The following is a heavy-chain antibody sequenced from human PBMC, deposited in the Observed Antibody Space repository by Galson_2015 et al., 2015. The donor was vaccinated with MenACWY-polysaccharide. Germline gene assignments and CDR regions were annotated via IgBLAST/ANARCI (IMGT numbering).Heavy chain of an antibody. CDR2: INYSGST. J-gene: IGHJ2*01. CDR1: GGSISSYY. D-gene: IGHD6-19*01. CDR3: ARAIAVAGERRYFDF. V-gene: IGHV4-59*01. Sequence: LPLTCTVSGGSISSYYWHWIRPPPGRGREWGGYINYSGSTNHNPSLKSRVTMSVDTSKNQFSLTLTSATDADTAVFYCARAIAVAGERRYFDFWGRGTLVTVSS.